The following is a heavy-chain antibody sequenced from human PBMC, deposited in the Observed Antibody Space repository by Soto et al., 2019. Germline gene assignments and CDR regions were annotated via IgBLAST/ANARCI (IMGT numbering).Heavy chain of an antibody. CDR2: VGGDNGNT. J-gene: IGHJ4*02. D-gene: IGHD2-15*01. CDR3: VVVDYGDY. Sequence: QVQLVQSGAEEKKPGASVKVSCKASGYTFSTYAMHWVRQAPGQRLEWMGWVGGDNGNTRYSQKFQGRVTMTRDTAASTAYLELSSLRSEDRAVYYCVVVDYGDYWGQGPLVSFSS. V-gene: IGHV1-3*05. CDR1: GYTFSTYA.